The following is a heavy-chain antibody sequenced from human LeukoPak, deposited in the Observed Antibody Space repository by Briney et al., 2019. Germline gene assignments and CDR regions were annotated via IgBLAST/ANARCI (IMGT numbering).Heavy chain of an antibody. V-gene: IGHV3-23*01. Sequence: GGSLRLSCAASGFTFSSYAMSWVRQAPGKGLEWVSGISNSGGSTYYADSVKGWFTISRDISKDTLFLQMNSLRAEDTAVYYCAKCGYWNDALYYYGMDVWGQGTTVTVSS. CDR2: ISNSGGST. CDR3: AKCGYWNDALYYYGMDV. D-gene: IGHD1-1*01. CDR1: GFTFSSYA. J-gene: IGHJ6*02.